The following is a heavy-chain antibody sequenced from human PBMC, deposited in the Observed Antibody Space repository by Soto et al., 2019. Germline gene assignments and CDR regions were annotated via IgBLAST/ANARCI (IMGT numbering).Heavy chain of an antibody. V-gene: IGHV1-2*02. CDR3: ARDRVGASHNWFDP. D-gene: IGHD1-26*01. CDR2: INPNSGGA. J-gene: IGHJ5*02. CDR1: GYTFTGYY. Sequence: ASVKVSCKASGYTFTGYYMHWVRQAPGQGLEWMGWINPNSGGANYAQKFQGRVTMTRDTSISTAYMELSRLRSDDTAVYYCARDRVGASHNWFDPWGQGTPVTVS.